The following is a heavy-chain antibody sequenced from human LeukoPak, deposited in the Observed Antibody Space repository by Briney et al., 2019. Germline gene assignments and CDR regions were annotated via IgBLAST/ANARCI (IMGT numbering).Heavy chain of an antibody. V-gene: IGHV3-7*01. CDR1: GFTSSSYW. CDR2: IKKDGSEK. CDR3: AREAGIASHFDY. D-gene: IGHD2-21*01. J-gene: IGHJ4*02. Sequence: PGGSLRLSCAASGFTSSSYWMSWVRQAPGKGLEWVANIKKDGSEKYYVDSVKGRFTISRDNAKNSLYLQMNSLRAEDTAVYYCAREAGIASHFDYWGQGTLVTVSS.